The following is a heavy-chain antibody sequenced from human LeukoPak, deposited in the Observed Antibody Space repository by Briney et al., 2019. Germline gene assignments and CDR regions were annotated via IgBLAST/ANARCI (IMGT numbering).Heavy chain of an antibody. J-gene: IGHJ3*02. Sequence: SSETLSLTCAVSGGSISSSQWWSWVRQPPGKGLEWIGEIYHSGSTNYNPSLKSRVTISVDKSKNKFSLKLSSVTAADTAVYYCARAVTTVDDAFDIWGQGTMVTVSS. V-gene: IGHV4-4*02. CDR1: GGSISSSQW. CDR2: IYHSGST. CDR3: ARAVTTVDDAFDI. D-gene: IGHD4-23*01.